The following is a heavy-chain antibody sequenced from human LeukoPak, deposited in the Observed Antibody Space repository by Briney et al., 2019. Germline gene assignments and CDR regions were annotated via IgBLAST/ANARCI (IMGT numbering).Heavy chain of an antibody. CDR1: GGTFSSYA. Sequence: ASVKVSCKASGGTFSSYAISWVRQAPGQGLEWMGGIIPIFGTANYAQKFQGRVTMTRDTSTSTVYMELSSLRSEDTAVYYCAREVGAPDYWGQGTLVTVSS. CDR2: IIPIFGTA. V-gene: IGHV1-69*05. J-gene: IGHJ4*02. D-gene: IGHD1-26*01. CDR3: AREVGAPDY.